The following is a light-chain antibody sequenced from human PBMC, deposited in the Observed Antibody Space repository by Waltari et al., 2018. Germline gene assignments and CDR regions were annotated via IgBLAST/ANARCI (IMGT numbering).Light chain of an antibody. V-gene: IGLV2-23*01. J-gene: IGLJ2*01. CDR2: EGN. Sequence: QSALTQPASVSGSPGQSITISCTGTTSDAGSYNLVSWYPQHPGEVPKLIIYEGNKRPSGVSNRFSGSKSGNTASLTISGLQPEDEADYYCCSYGGASIRIFGGGTKVTVL. CDR1: TSDAGSYNL. CDR3: CSYGGASIRI.